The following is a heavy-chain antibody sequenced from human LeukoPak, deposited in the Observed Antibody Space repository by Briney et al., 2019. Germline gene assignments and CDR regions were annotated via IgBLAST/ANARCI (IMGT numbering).Heavy chain of an antibody. CDR2: ISGSGGST. D-gene: IGHD4-23*01. J-gene: IGHJ4*02. CDR1: AFTFSSYA. V-gene: IGHV3-23*01. CDR3: AKNGGYHGNSVEDC. Sequence: PGPSLRLSCAPAAFTFSSYAMSCVRHAPGKGLEWVSAISGSGGSTFYADSVKGRFTISRHNSKNTLYLQMNSLKAEATAVYFCAKNGGYHGNSVEDCWGQGTLVTVSS.